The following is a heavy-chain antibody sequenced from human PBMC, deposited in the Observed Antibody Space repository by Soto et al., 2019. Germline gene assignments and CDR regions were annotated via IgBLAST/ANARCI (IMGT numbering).Heavy chain of an antibody. V-gene: IGHV1-69*13. CDR2: IIPNYGVP. D-gene: IGHD4-17*01. Sequence: SVKVSCKASRGSFSSFGITWVRQAPGQGLEWMGRIIPNYGVPNYAQNFQGRVTFKVDASTNTAHMELSRLRFEDRAVYYCAPAGPRDINPGAYDTWGQGTMVTVAS. J-gene: IGHJ4*03. CDR1: RGSFSSFG. CDR3: APAGPRDINPGAYDT.